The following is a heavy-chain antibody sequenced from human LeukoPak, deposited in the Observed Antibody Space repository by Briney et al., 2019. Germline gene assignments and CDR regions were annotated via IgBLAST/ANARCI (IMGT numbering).Heavy chain of an antibody. D-gene: IGHD5-18*01. CDR2: VNPKSGNS. Sequence: GASVKVSCKASGYTFTSYDINWVRQAPGQGLEWMGWVNPKSGNSGSAQKFQGRVTMTWRTSVTTAYLELDSLTSDDTAVYYCGRSAGYGPLDYWGQGTLVTVSS. CDR3: GRSAGYGPLDY. J-gene: IGHJ4*02. CDR1: GYTFTSYD. V-gene: IGHV1-8*01.